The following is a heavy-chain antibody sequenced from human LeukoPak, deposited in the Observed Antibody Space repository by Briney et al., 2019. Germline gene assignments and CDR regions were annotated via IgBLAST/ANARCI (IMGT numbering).Heavy chain of an antibody. Sequence: SGPTLLNPTPTLTLTCTFSGFSLRTSGVCVGWIRQPPGKALEWLSLIYWDDDKRYSPSLKSRLTITKDTSKNQVVLTMTSMDPVDTATYYCAHSTSDYSTYYFDYWGQGTLVTVSS. V-gene: IGHV2-5*02. D-gene: IGHD3-9*01. J-gene: IGHJ4*02. CDR1: GFSLRTSGVC. CDR2: IYWDDDK. CDR3: AHSTSDYSTYYFDY.